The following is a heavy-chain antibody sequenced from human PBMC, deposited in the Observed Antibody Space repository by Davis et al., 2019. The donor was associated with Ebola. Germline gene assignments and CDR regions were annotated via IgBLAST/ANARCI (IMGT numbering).Heavy chain of an antibody. D-gene: IGHD6-19*01. CDR1: GYTFTSYG. V-gene: IGHV1-3*01. CDR3: ARDTRYNSGWYFDY. J-gene: IGHJ4*02. Sequence: AASVKVSCKASGYTFTSYGISWVRQAPGQSLEWMGWIDPAKGDTRYSQKFQDRVTITRDTSASTTHMELSSLTSEDTAVYYCARDTRYNSGWYFDYWGQGTLVTVSS. CDR2: IDPAKGDT.